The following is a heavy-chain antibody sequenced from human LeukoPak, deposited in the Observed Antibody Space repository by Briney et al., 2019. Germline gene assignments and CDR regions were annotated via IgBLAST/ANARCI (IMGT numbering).Heavy chain of an antibody. CDR1: GFTFGDYA. Sequence: PGGSLRLSCTASGFTFGDYAMSWVRQAPGKGLEWVGFIRSKAYGGTTEYAASVKGRFTISRDDSKSIAYLQMNSLKTEDTAVYYCTRDMIGYWGQGTLVTVSS. J-gene: IGHJ4*02. V-gene: IGHV3-49*04. CDR2: IRSKAYGGTT. D-gene: IGHD3-22*01. CDR3: TRDMIGY.